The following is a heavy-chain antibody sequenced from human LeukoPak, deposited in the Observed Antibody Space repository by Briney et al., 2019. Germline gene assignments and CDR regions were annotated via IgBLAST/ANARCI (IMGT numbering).Heavy chain of an antibody. Sequence: ASVKVSCKTSGYTFSGYGISWVRQAPGQGLEWMGWITGNNGNTNYAPSLQGRVTMTKDTSTNTAYMELTSLRSDDTAVYYCGRDQRNSGSYRFEYWGQGTLVTVSS. CDR3: GRDQRNSGSYRFEY. CDR1: GYTFSGYG. V-gene: IGHV1-18*01. D-gene: IGHD1-26*01. J-gene: IGHJ4*02. CDR2: ITGNNGNT.